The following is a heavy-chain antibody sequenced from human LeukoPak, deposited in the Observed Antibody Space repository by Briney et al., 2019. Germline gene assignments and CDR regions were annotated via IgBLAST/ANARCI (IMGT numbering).Heavy chain of an antibody. CDR2: INPNSGGT. D-gene: IGHD4-17*01. CDR3: ARVNYGDYEVYFDY. V-gene: IGHV1-2*02. Sequence: GSSVKVSCKASGYTFTGYYMHWVRQAPGQGLEWMGWINPNSGGTNYAQKFQGRVTMTRDTSISTDYMELSRLRSDDTAVYYCARVNYGDYEVYFDYWGQGTLVTVSS. CDR1: GYTFTGYY. J-gene: IGHJ4*02.